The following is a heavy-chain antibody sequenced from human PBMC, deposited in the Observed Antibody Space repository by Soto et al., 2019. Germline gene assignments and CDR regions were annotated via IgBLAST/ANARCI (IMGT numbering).Heavy chain of an antibody. Sequence: SETLSLTCSVSGAALNSGNYYWSWIRQVPGKGLEWIGHIYVTGAVDYNPSLRDRITISQDTSERQFSLNLRLVTTADTAVYYCARLRIATNNYKWFDPWGKGTLVIAS. CDR2: IYVTGAV. D-gene: IGHD2-21*01. V-gene: IGHV4-31*03. J-gene: IGHJ5*02. CDR1: GAALNSGNYY. CDR3: ARLRIATNNYKWFDP.